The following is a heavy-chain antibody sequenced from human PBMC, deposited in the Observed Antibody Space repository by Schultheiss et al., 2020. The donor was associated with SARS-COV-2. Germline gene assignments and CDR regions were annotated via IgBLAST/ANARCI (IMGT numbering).Heavy chain of an antibody. CDR2: ISAYNGNT. CDR3: ARDLGGSYYPGGFDY. CDR1: GYTFTSYG. D-gene: IGHD1-26*01. J-gene: IGHJ4*02. V-gene: IGHV1-18*01. Sequence: ASVKVSCKASGYTFTSYGISWVRQAPGQGLEWMGWISAYNGNTNYAQKLQGRVTMTKDTSTSTAYMELRSLRSDDTAVYYCARDLGGSYYPGGFDYWGQGTLVTVSS.